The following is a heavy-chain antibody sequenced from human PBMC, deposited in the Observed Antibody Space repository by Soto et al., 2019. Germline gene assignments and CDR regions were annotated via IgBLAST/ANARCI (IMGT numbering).Heavy chain of an antibody. D-gene: IGHD6-6*01. J-gene: IGHJ6*02. V-gene: IGHV4-34*01. CDR2: INHSRST. CDR1: GGSFSGYY. CDR3: ARGLIAARSPSYYYYYYGMDV. Sequence: QVQLQQWGAGLLKPSETLSLTCAVYGGSFSGYYWSWIRQPPGKGLEWIGEINHSRSTNYNPSLKSRVTISVDTSKNQFPLKLSAVTAADTAVYYCARGLIAARSPSYYYYYYGMDVWGQGTTVTVSS.